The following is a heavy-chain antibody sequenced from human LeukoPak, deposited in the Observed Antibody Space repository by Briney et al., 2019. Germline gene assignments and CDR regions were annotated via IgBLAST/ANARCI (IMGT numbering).Heavy chain of an antibody. CDR2: IYSGGGT. V-gene: IGHV3-53*04. J-gene: IGHJ6*02. CDR3: ARDQEMATIYGTYYYYGMDV. CDR1: GFTVSSNY. D-gene: IGHD5-24*01. Sequence: PGGSLRLSCAASGFTVSSNYMSWVRQAPGKGLEWVSVIYSGGGTYYADSVKGRFTISRHNSKNTLYLQMNSLRAEDTAVYYCARDQEMATIYGTYYYYGMDVWGQGTTVTVSS.